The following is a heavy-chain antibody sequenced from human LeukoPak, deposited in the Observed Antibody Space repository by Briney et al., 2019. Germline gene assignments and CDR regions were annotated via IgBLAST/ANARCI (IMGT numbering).Heavy chain of an antibody. J-gene: IGHJ4*02. CDR1: GFTFSSYG. Sequence: GGSLRLSCAASGFTFSSYGMHWVRQAPGKGLEWVAVISYDGSNKYYADSVKGRFTISRDNSKNTLYLQMNSLRAEDTAVYYCAKERKLLPFDYWGQGTLVTVSS. CDR2: ISYDGSNK. D-gene: IGHD4-23*01. CDR3: AKERKLLPFDY. V-gene: IGHV3-30*18.